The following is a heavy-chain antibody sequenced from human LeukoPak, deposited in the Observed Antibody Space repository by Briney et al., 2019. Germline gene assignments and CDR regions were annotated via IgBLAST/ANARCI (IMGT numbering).Heavy chain of an antibody. CDR1: LYSFTNYW. CDR2: IYPSDSDT. V-gene: IGHV5-51*01. Sequence: GESLKISCEGSLYSFTNYWIAWVRQMPGKGLEWMGIIYPSDSDTIYSPSFQGQVTISADRSIDTAYLQWSSLKASDTAIYYCARHRPGYSGGPYYFDSWGQGTSVTVSS. J-gene: IGHJ4*02. D-gene: IGHD6-19*01. CDR3: ARHRPGYSGGPYYFDS.